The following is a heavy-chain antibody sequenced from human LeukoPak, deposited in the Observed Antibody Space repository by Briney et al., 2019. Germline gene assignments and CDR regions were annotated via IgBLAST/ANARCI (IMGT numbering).Heavy chain of an antibody. D-gene: IGHD2-21*02. CDR2: IYYSGST. J-gene: IGHJ4*02. V-gene: IGHV4-39*01. CDR1: GGSISSSSYY. CDR3: ARHGSATEYYFDY. Sequence: SSETLSLTCTVSGGSISSSSYYWGWIRQPPGKGLEWIGSIYYSGSTYYNPSLKSRVTISVDTSKNQFSLKLSSVTAADTAVYYCARHGSATEYYFDYWGQGTLVTVSS.